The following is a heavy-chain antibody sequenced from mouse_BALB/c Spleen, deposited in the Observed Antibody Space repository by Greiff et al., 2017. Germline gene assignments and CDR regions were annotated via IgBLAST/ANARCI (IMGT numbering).Heavy chain of an antibody. D-gene: IGHD2-4*01. CDR1: GFTFSNYW. CDR3: TREDYEWFAY. CDR2: IRLKSNNYAT. J-gene: IGHJ3*01. Sequence: EVKVEESGGGLVQPGGSMKLSCVASGFTFSNYWMNWVRQSPEKGLEWVAEIRLKSNNYATHYAESVKGRFTISRDDSKSSVYLQMNNLRAEDTGIYYCTREDYEWFAYWGQGTLVTVSA. V-gene: IGHV6-6*02.